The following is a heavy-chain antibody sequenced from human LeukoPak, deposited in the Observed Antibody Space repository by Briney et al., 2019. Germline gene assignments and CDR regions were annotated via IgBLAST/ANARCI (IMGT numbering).Heavy chain of an antibody. Sequence: GGSLRLSCAASGFTSSGSAIHWVRQASGKGLEWVGRIRSKANNYATVYAASVKGRFTISRDDSKNTAYLQMNSLKTEDTAVYYCTSVNYDSSGYYSDYWGQGTLVTVSS. J-gene: IGHJ4*02. V-gene: IGHV3-73*01. CDR2: IRSKANNYAT. CDR3: TSVNYDSSGYYSDY. D-gene: IGHD3-22*01. CDR1: GFTSSGSA.